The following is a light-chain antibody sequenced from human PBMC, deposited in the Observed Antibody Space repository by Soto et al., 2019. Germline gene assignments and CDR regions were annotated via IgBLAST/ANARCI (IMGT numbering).Light chain of an antibody. CDR1: SSNIGNNY. J-gene: IGLJ2*01. Sequence: QSVLTQPPSVSAAPGQKVTISCSGRSSNIGNNYASWYQQLPGTAPKLLIYDNNKRPSGIPDRFSGSKSGTSATLGITGLQTGDEADYYCGTWDSSLSAGVFGGGTKLTVL. CDR2: DNN. V-gene: IGLV1-51*01. CDR3: GTWDSSLSAGV.